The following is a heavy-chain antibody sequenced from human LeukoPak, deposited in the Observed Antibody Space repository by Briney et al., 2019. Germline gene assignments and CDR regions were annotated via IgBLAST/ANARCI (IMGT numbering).Heavy chain of an antibody. V-gene: IGHV4-39*01. CDR3: ARLLATADYTRFDY. D-gene: IGHD3-3*01. J-gene: IGHJ4*02. CDR1: GVSISSSSYY. Sequence: SETLSLTCTVSGVSISSSSYYWGWIRQPPGKGLKWIGSIYYSGSTYYNPSLKSRVTISVDTSKNQFSLKLSSVTAADTAVYYCARLLATADYTRFDYWGQGTLVTVSS. CDR2: IYYSGST.